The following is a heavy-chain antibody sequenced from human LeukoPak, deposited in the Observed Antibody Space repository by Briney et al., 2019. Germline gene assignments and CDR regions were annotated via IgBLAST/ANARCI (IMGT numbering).Heavy chain of an antibody. CDR2: INPSGGST. J-gene: IGHJ4*02. CDR3: ARDLVVVPAAIFSSWVNDY. V-gene: IGHV1-46*01. CDR1: GYTFTSYY. D-gene: IGHD2-2*01. Sequence: GASVKVSCKASGYTFTSYYMHWVRQAPGQGLEWMGIINPSGGSTSYAQKFQGRVTMTRDTSTSTVYMELSSLRSEDTAVYYCARDLVVVPAAIFSSWVNDYWGQGTLVTVSS.